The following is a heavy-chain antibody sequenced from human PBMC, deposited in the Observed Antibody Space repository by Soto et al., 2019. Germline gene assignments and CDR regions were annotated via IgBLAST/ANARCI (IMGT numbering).Heavy chain of an antibody. CDR2: IKQDGSEK. CDR1: GFTCSSYW. D-gene: IGHD3-10*01. J-gene: IGHJ1*01. CDR3: ARWVGEREYFQH. V-gene: IGHV3-7*03. Sequence: DVQLVDSGGGLVQPGGPLRPASAPPGFTCSSYWISWVRQAPGNGLEWVAIIKQDGSEKYYVDSVKGRFTISRDNAKNALYLQMNRLRAEDTAVYYCARWVGEREYFQHCGQGTLVTVSS.